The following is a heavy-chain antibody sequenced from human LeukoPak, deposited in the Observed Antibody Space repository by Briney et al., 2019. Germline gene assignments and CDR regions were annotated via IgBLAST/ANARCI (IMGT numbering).Heavy chain of an antibody. D-gene: IGHD6-6*01. CDR3: GGVNVAVYMNYFDN. CDR2: INPSGGGT. J-gene: IGHJ4*02. V-gene: IGHV1-46*01. Sequence: ASVKVSCKSSGCTFLEYYMHEVRQAPGQGLEWMGIINPSGGGTTYAQKFQGRVTMTRDTSTSTVFMDLSSLGAENTAVYYCGGVNVAVYMNYFDNWGQGTLVTVSS. CDR1: GCTFLEYY.